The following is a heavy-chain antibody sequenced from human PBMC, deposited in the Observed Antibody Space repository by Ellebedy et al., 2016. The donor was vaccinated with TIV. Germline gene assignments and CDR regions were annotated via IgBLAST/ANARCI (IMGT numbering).Heavy chain of an antibody. CDR2: ISWNSGSI. Sequence: GGSLRLXXAASGFTFDDYAMHWVRQAPGKGLEWVSGISWNSGSIGYADSVKGRFTISRDNAKNSLYLQMNSLRAEDTALYYCAKVLGAKVCRGGDCYSNYYGMDVWGQGTTVTVSS. V-gene: IGHV3-9*01. D-gene: IGHD2-21*02. J-gene: IGHJ6*02. CDR3: AKVLGAKVCRGGDCYSNYYGMDV. CDR1: GFTFDDYA.